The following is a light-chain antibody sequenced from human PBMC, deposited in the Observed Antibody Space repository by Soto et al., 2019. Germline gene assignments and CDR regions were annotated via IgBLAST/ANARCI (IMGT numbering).Light chain of an antibody. V-gene: IGKV1-39*01. CDR2: STS. J-gene: IGKJ3*01. Sequence: DIQMTQSPSSLSASVGDRVTITCRTSQSVSSNLNWYQQRAGKPPRLVIYSTSFLQSEAPSRFSASGSGTDFTLTITSLQSEDFATYYCQQTYSLPFTFGPGTKVDVK. CDR1: QSVSSN. CDR3: QQTYSLPFT.